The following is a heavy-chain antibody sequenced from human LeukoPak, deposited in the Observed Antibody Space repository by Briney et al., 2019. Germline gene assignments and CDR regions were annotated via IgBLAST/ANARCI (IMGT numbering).Heavy chain of an antibody. D-gene: IGHD3-10*01. V-gene: IGHV4-38-2*02. CDR1: GYSISSGYY. CDR3: ARVDGSGSYYGSYYYYMDV. CDR2: IYHSGST. Sequence: SETLSLTCTVSGYSISSGYYWGWIRQPPGKGLEWIGSIYHSGSTYYNPSLKSRVTISVDTSKNQFSLKLSSVTAADTAVYYCARVDGSGSYYGSYYYYMDVWGKGTTVTVSS. J-gene: IGHJ6*03.